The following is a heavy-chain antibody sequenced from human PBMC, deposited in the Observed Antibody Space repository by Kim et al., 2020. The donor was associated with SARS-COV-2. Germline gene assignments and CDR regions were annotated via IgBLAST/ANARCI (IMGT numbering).Heavy chain of an antibody. CDR1: GFTFSNNA. J-gene: IGHJ4*02. CDR3: AKELWQFAANDY. D-gene: IGHD3-16*01. CDR2: IGGDERT. Sequence: GGSLRLSCAASGFTFSNNAMNWVRQAPGKGLEWVAGIGGDERTYYADSVNDRFTISRDDSQSTLYLQMNSLSAGDTAKYYWAKELWQFAANDYGGQGTLVTVS. V-gene: IGHV3-23*01.